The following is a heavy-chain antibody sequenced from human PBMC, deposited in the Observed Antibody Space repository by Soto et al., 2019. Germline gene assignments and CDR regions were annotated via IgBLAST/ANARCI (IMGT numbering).Heavy chain of an antibody. V-gene: IGHV1-69*01. CDR3: ARGTSSNNNYYYGMDV. CDR2: IIPIFGTA. Sequence: QVQLVQSGAEVKKPGSLVKVSCKASGGTFSSYAISWVRQAPGQGLEWMGGIIPIFGTANYAQKFQGRVTITADESTSTAYMELSSLRSEDTAVYYCARGTSSNNNYYYGMDVWGQGTTVTVSS. D-gene: IGHD1-1*01. CDR1: GGTFSSYA. J-gene: IGHJ6*02.